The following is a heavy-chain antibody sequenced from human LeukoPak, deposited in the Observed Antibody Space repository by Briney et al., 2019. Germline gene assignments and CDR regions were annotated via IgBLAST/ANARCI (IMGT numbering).Heavy chain of an antibody. J-gene: IGHJ6*03. CDR1: GYTFTGYY. CDR2: INPNSGGT. D-gene: IGHD2-2*01. Sequence: GASVKVSCKASGYTFTGYYMHWVRQAPGQGLEWMGWINPNSGGTNYAQKFQGRVTMTRDTSISTAYMELSSLRSDDTAVYYCARDSGCSSTSCPQYYYYYYYMDVWGKGTTVTVSS. CDR3: ARDSGCSSTSCPQYYYYYYYMDV. V-gene: IGHV1-2*02.